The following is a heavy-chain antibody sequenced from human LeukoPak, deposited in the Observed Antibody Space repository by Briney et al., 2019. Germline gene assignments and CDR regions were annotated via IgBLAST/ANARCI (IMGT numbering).Heavy chain of an antibody. CDR3: ARRAGAYSHPYDY. V-gene: IGHV3-53*01. Sequence: TGGSLRLSCTVSGFTVSSNSMSWVRQAPGKGLEWVPFIYSDNTHYSDTVKGRFTISRDNSKNTLYLQMNSLRAEDTAVYYCARRAGAYSHPYDYWGQGTLVTVSS. D-gene: IGHD4/OR15-4a*01. J-gene: IGHJ4*02. CDR1: GFTVSSNS. CDR2: IYSDNT.